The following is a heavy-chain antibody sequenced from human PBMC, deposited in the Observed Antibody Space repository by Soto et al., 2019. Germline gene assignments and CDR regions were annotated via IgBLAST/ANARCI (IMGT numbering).Heavy chain of an antibody. J-gene: IGHJ6*02. CDR1: GYTFTGYY. CDR2: INPNSGGT. D-gene: IGHD6-19*01. Sequence: GASVKVSCKASGYTFTGYYMHWVRQAPGQGLEWMGWINPNSGGTNYAQKFQGWVTMTRDTSISTAYMELSRLRSDDTAVYYCARTPIAVAGGYYYDGMDVWGQGTTVTVSS. V-gene: IGHV1-2*04. CDR3: ARTPIAVAGGYYYDGMDV.